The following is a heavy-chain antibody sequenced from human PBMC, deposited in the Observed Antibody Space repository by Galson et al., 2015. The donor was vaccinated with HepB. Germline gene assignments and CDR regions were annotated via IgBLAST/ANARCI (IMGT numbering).Heavy chain of an antibody. D-gene: IGHD6-13*01. CDR2: IKQDGSEK. Sequence: SLRLSCAASGFTFSSYWMSWVRQAPGKGLEWVANIKQDGSEKYYVDSVKGRFTISRDNAKNSLYLQMNSLRAEDTAVYYCASQQQLVQPYAFDIWGQGTMVTVSS. J-gene: IGHJ3*02. CDR3: ASQQQLVQPYAFDI. V-gene: IGHV3-7*03. CDR1: GFTFSSYW.